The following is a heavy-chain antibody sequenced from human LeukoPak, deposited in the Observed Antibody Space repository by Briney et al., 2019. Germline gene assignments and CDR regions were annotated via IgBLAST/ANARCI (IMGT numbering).Heavy chain of an antibody. CDR1: GFTFADYT. Sequence: GGSLRLSCAASGFTFADYTMHWVRHAPGKGLEWVSLISWDGGSTYYADSVKGRFTISRDNSKNSLYLQMNSLRTEDTALYYCAKDCLNRSSWPNPLDYWGQGTLVTVSS. V-gene: IGHV3-43*01. J-gene: IGHJ4*02. CDR3: AKDCLNRSSWPNPLDY. CDR2: ISWDGGST. D-gene: IGHD6-13*01.